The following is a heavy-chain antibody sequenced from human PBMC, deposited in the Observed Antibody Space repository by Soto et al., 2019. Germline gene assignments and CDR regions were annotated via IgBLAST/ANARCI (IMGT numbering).Heavy chain of an antibody. J-gene: IGHJ6*02. CDR2: ISPYNDNT. CDR3: ARLAMVPPYYYYGMDV. Sequence: GASVKVSCKASGYTFIKYGIAWVRQAPGQGLEWMGWISPYNDNTIYAQKFQGRVTMTADRSTRTVYLDLRSLKSNDTAVYYCARLAMVPPYYYYGMDVWGQGTTVTVSS. V-gene: IGHV1-18*01. CDR1: GYTFIKYG. D-gene: IGHD3-10*01.